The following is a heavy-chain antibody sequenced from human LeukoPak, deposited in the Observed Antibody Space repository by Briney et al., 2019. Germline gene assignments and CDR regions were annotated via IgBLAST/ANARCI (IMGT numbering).Heavy chain of an antibody. CDR2: IYSGGST. D-gene: IGHD3-10*01. Sequence: PGGSLRLSCAASGFTFSDYYMSWVRQAPGKGLEWVSVIYSGGSTYYADSVKGRFTISRDNSKNTLYLQMNSLRAEDTAVYYCARDKDYYGYFDPWGQGTLVTVSS. CDR3: ARDKDYYGYFDP. J-gene: IGHJ5*02. CDR1: GFTFSDYY. V-gene: IGHV3-53*01.